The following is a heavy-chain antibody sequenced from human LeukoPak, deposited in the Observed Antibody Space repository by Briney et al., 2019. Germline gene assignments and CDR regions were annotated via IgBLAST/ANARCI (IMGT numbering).Heavy chain of an antibody. J-gene: IGHJ4*02. Sequence: PSETLSLTCTVSGGSISEYYWSWIRQPPGKGLEWIAYISYNGITNYNPSLKSRVTISVDTSKNQFSLKLSSVTAADTAVYYCARHMPGDYDYWGQGTLVTVSS. D-gene: IGHD2-2*01. CDR2: ISYNGIT. V-gene: IGHV4-59*08. CDR3: ARHMPGDYDY. CDR1: GGSISEYY.